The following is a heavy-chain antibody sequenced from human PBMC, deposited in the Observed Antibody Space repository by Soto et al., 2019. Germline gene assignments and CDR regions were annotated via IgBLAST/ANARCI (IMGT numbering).Heavy chain of an antibody. CDR2: IYYSGST. J-gene: IGHJ5*02. V-gene: IGHV4-31*03. CDR1: GGSISSGNYY. CDR3: ARETYCSDGSCHSGWLDA. Sequence: SATLSLTCTVSGGSISSGNYYWSWIRQHPGKGLEWIGYIYYSGSTYYKTSLKSRVTISVDTSNQFSLKLNSVTAADTAVYYCARETYCSDGSCHSGWLDAWGQGTLVTVSS. D-gene: IGHD2-15*01.